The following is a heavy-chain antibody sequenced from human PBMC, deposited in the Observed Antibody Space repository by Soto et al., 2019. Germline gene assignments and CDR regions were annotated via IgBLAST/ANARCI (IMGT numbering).Heavy chain of an antibody. CDR3: ANDMYDFWSGYILRPYGKDV. D-gene: IGHD3-3*01. CDR1: GFTFSSYG. V-gene: IGHV3-30*18. CDR2: ISYDGSNK. J-gene: IGHJ6*02. Sequence: PGWSLRLSCAASGFTFSSYGMHWVRQAPGKGLEWVAVISYDGSNKYYADSVKGRFTISRDNSKNTLYLQMNSLRAEDTAVYYCANDMYDFWSGYILRPYGKDVWGQGTTVTVSS.